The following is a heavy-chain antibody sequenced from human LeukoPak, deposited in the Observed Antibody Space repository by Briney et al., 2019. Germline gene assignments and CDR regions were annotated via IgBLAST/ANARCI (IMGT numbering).Heavy chain of an antibody. Sequence: ASVKVSCKASGYTFTSYDINWVRQAPGQGLEWMGWMNPNSGNTGYAQKFQGRVTMTRNTSISTAYMELSSLRSEDTAVYYCARGIVVVPAAIGSDYYYYMDVWGKGTTVTVSS. J-gene: IGHJ6*03. D-gene: IGHD2-2*02. CDR3: ARGIVVVPAAIGSDYYYYMDV. CDR2: MNPNSGNT. CDR1: GYTFTSYD. V-gene: IGHV1-8*01.